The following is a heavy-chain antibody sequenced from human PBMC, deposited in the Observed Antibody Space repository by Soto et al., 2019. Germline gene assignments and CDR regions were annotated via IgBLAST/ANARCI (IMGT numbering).Heavy chain of an antibody. CDR3: ARDAEHSSP. CDR1: RVSIGSCT. V-gene: IGHV1-69*04. J-gene: IGHJ5*02. CDR2: IIPILGIA. Sequence: TCEACRVSIGSCTRCWLRQAPGQGLEWMGRIIPILGIANYAQKFQGRVTITADKSTSTAYMELSSLRSEDTAVYYCARDAEHSSPWGQGTLVTVSS. D-gene: IGHD6-13*01.